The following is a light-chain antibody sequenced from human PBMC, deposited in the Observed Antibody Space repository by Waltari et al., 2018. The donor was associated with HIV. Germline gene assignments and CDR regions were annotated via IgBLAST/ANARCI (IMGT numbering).Light chain of an antibody. CDR2: DTT. CDR1: NGVVTSGQW. Sequence: QAVVTQEPSLTVSPGGTVTLTCGASNGVVTSGQWHYWFQQKPGQAPRPLIYDTTNKHSWPPARFSGSLLGGKAVLTLSGAQPEDEADYYCSLSFGGAAVFGGGPHVTVL. J-gene: IGLJ2*01. V-gene: IGLV7-46*01. CDR3: SLSFGGAAV.